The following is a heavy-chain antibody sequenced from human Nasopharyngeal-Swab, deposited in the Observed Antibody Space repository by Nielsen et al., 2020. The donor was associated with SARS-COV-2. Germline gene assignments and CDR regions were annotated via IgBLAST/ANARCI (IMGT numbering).Heavy chain of an antibody. J-gene: IGHJ6*02. D-gene: IGHD3-3*01. CDR3: AKDSAGWDFWSGYSPGGLRYGYGMDV. CDR1: GFTFSNYW. CDR2: IKQDGSEI. Sequence: GGSLRLSCAASGFTFSNYWMSWVRQAPGKGLEWVANIKQDGSEIYYVDSLKGRFTISRDNGKNSLYLQMNSLRTEDTALYYCAKDSAGWDFWSGYSPGGLRYGYGMDVWGQGTTVTVSS. V-gene: IGHV3-7*03.